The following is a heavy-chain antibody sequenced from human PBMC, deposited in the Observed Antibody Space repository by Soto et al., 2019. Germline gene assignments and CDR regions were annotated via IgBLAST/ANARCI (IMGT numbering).Heavy chain of an antibody. CDR1: GFTFSIYG. D-gene: IGHD3-10*01. V-gene: IGHV3-30*18. J-gene: IGHJ5*02. Sequence: GGSLRLSCAASGFTFSIYGIHWVLQAPGKGLEWVAVISYDGRNEYYVDSVKGRFTISRDNSKNTLYLQMNSLRVEDTAAYYCAKDPAVGYYGSGSYYNFGWFDAWGQGTLVTVSS. CDR3: AKDPAVGYYGSGSYYNFGWFDA. CDR2: ISYDGRNE.